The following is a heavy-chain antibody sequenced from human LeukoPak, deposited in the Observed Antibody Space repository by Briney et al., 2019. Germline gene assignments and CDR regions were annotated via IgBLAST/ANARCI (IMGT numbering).Heavy chain of an antibody. D-gene: IGHD1-26*01. J-gene: IGHJ6*03. CDR2: ITSSRSAT. CDR1: GFTFSDYT. CDR3: ARMYTGSYGPYYFMDV. Sequence: GGSLRLSCAASGFTFSDYTMNWIRQDPGKGLEWVSYITSSRSATYYADSVKGRFTISRDNGKNSLYLQMHSLRAADTAVYYCARMYTGSYGPYYFMDVWGKGTTVTVSS. V-gene: IGHV3-48*01.